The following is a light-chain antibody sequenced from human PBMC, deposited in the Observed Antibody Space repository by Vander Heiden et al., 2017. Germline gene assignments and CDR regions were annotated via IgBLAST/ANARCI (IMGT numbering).Light chain of an antibody. Sequence: DIQMTQSPSSLSASVGDRVTITCRASQSISSYLNWYQQKPGKAPKLLIYAASSLQSGIPSRFSGSESGTDFTLTISSLQPEDFATYYCQQSDSTPLTFGHGTRVDIK. CDR1: QSISSY. CDR3: QQSDSTPLT. V-gene: IGKV1-39*01. J-gene: IGKJ3*01. CDR2: AAS.